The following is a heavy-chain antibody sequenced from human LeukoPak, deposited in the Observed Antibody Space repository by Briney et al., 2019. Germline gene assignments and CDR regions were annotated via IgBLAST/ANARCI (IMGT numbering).Heavy chain of an antibody. D-gene: IGHD2-8*01. V-gene: IGHV4-39*01. CDR3: ARGLKPYCTNGVCYTGDY. CDR2: IYYSGST. CDR1: GGSISSSSYY. J-gene: IGHJ4*02. Sequence: SETLSLTCTVSGGSISSSSYYWGWIRQPPGKGLEWIGSIYYSGSTYYNPSLKSRVTISVDTSKNQFSLKLNSVTAADTAVYYCARGLKPYCTNGVCYTGDYWGQGTLVTVSS.